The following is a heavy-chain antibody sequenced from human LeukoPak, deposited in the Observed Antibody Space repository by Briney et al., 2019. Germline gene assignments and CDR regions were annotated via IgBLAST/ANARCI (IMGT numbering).Heavy chain of an antibody. J-gene: IGHJ6*03. CDR1: GGSISSSNW. D-gene: IGHD6-19*01. CDR2: IYHSGST. CDR3: ARGSSGWSGSYYYYMDV. Sequence: PSETLSLTCAVSGGSISSSNWWSWVRQPPGKGLEWIGEIYHSGSTNYNPSLKSRVTISVDTSKNQFSLKLSSVTAADTAVYYCARGSSGWSGSYYYYMDVWGKGTTVTISS. V-gene: IGHV4-4*02.